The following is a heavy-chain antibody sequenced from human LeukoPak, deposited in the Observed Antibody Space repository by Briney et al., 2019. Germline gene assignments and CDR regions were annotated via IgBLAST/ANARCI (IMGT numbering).Heavy chain of an antibody. CDR3: ARPQYSSSWDALDY. V-gene: IGHV1-18*01. D-gene: IGHD6-13*01. CDR2: ISAYNGNT. CDR1: GYTFTSYG. J-gene: IGHJ4*02. Sequence: ASVKVSCKASGYTFTSYGISWVRQAPGQGLEWMGWISAYNGNTNYAQKLQGRVTMTRDTSTSTVYMELSSLRSEDTAVYYCARPQYSSSWDALDYWGQGTLVTVSS.